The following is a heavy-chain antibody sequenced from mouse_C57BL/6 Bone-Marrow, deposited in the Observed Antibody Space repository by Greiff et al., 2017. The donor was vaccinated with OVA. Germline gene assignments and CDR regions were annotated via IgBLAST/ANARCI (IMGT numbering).Heavy chain of an antibody. Sequence: QVTLKESGPGILQSSQTLSLTCSFSGFSLSTSGMGVSWIRQPPGKGLEWLAHIYWDDDKRYNPSLKSRLTISTDTSRNPVFLKSTSVYTAETATHYGARGTTVPGYYAMDYWGKGTSVTVSS. CDR3: ARGTTVPGYYAMDY. CDR2: IYWDDDK. D-gene: IGHD1-1*01. J-gene: IGHJ4*01. CDR1: GFSLSTSGMG. V-gene: IGHV8-12*01.